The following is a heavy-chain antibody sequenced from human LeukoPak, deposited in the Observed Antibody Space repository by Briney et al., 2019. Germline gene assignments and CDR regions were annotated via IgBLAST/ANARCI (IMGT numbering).Heavy chain of an antibody. V-gene: IGHV3-21*01. CDR1: GFTFSSYS. Sequence: PGGSLRLSCAASGFTFSSYSMNWVRQAPGKGLEWVSSISSSSSYIYYADSVKGRFTISRDNAKNSLCLQMNSLRAEDTAVYYCASERYSYGSNDYWGQGTLVTVSS. D-gene: IGHD5-18*01. CDR3: ASERYSYGSNDY. CDR2: ISSSSSYI. J-gene: IGHJ4*02.